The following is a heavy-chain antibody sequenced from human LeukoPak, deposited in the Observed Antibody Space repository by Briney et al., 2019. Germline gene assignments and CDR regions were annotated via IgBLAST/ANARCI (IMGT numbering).Heavy chain of an antibody. CDR2: IYPGDSDT. V-gene: IGHV5-51*01. D-gene: IGHD2-8*01. CDR3: ATFKSCHGFRCEPFDY. J-gene: IGHJ4*02. CDR1: GYSFTSYW. Sequence: GESLKISCKGSGYSFTSYWIGWVRQMPGKGLEWMGIIYPGDSDTRYSPSFQGQVTISADKSISTAYLQWSSLKASDTAMYYCATFKSCHGFRCEPFDYWGQGTLVTVSS.